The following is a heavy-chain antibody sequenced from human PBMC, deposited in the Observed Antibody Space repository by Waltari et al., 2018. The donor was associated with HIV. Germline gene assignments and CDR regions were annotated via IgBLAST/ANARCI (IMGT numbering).Heavy chain of an antibody. Sequence: QLQLQESGPGLMKPSETLSLTCTASGGSSSSSNYYWGWIRQPPGKGLEWIGSIDDSGSTYYNPSLRSRVTISVDTSKNQFSLKVSSVTAADTAVYYCARPSKQRTPVSAFDIWGQGTMVTVSS. J-gene: IGHJ3*02. CDR1: GGSSSSSNYY. CDR2: IDDSGST. D-gene: IGHD6-25*01. V-gene: IGHV4-39*01. CDR3: ARPSKQRTPVSAFDI.